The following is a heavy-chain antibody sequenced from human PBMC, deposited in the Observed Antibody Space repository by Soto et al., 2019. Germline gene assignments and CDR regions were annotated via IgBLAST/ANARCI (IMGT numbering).Heavy chain of an antibody. CDR2: ISGYNGDT. D-gene: IGHD6-13*01. CDR1: GYSFTTYG. J-gene: IGHJ6*02. Sequence: ASVKVSCKASGYSFTTYGISWVRQAPGQGLEWMGWISGYNGDTNNAQKFQDRVTMTIDRSTTTAYLELRSLTSDDTAVYYCARVWYSSTPGGVPHYYYYYGMDVWGQGTTVTVS. CDR3: ARVWYSSTPGGVPHYYYYYGMDV. V-gene: IGHV1-18*01.